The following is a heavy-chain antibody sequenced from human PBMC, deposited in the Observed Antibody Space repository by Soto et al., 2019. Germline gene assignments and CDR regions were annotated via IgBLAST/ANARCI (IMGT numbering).Heavy chain of an antibody. CDR3: AREGVITMIVPAYGMDV. CDR1: GYTFTSYG. D-gene: IGHD3-22*01. CDR2: IIPILGIA. Sequence: GASVKVSCKASGYTFTSYGISWVRQAPGQGLEWMGRIIPILGIANYAQKFQGRVTITADKSTSTAYMELSSLRSEDTAVYFCAREGVITMIVPAYGMDVWGQGTTVTVSS. J-gene: IGHJ6*02. V-gene: IGHV1-69*04.